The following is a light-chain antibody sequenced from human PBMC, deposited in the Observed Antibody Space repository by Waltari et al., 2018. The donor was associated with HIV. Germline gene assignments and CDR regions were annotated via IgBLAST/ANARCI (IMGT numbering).Light chain of an antibody. CDR2: WAS. CDR1: PSVLYSSISKNY. CDR3: QQYYSRPFT. J-gene: IGKJ3*01. Sequence: DIVMTQSQDTLVVSLGERATINCKSIPSVLYSSISKNYLAWYQQKPGQSPKLLIYWASTRESGVPDRFSGGGSGTDFTLTISSLQAEDVAVYYCQQYYSRPFTFGPGTKVYIK. V-gene: IGKV4-1*01.